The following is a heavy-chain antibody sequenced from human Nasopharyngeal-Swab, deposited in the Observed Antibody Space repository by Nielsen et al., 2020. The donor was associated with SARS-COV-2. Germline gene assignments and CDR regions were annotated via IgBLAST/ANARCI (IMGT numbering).Heavy chain of an antibody. CDR3: AKDQGYCSGGSCYDYYYYMDV. D-gene: IGHD2-15*01. Sequence: GALRLSCAASGFTFSSYAMSWVRQAPGKGLEWVSAISGSGGSTYYADSVKGRFTISRDNSKNTLYLQMNSLRAEDTAVYYCAKDQGYCSGGSCYDYYYYMDVWGKGTTVTVSS. CDR2: ISGSGGST. V-gene: IGHV3-23*01. J-gene: IGHJ6*03. CDR1: GFTFSSYA.